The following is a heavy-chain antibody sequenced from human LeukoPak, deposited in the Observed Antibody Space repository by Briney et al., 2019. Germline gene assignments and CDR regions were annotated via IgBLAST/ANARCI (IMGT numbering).Heavy chain of an antibody. V-gene: IGHV3-48*03. CDR1: GFTFSSYE. CDR2: ISSSGSTI. CDR3: AKGRKGFWSGSRTKMVAYYFDY. J-gene: IGHJ4*02. Sequence: GGSLRLSCAASGFTFSSYEMNWVRQAPGKGLEWVSYISSSGSTIYYADSVKGRFTISRDNSKNTLYLQMNSLRAEDTAVYYCAKGRKGFWSGSRTKMVAYYFDYWGQGTLVTVSS. D-gene: IGHD3-3*01.